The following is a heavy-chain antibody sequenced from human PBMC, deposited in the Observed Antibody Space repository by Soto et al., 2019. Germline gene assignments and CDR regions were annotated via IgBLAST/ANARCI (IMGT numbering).Heavy chain of an antibody. CDR2: ISGYSGNT. V-gene: IGHV1-18*01. Sequence: QVQVVQSGAEVKKPGASVRVSCTAYVYTFTSHGVNWVRQAPGQGLEWMGWISGYSGNTKYSHKLQGRITMTMDTSTSTAYMEGGSLRSDDTAVYYCARDDLAVAGAFLDYWGQGTPVTVSS. CDR1: VYTFTSHG. J-gene: IGHJ4*02. D-gene: IGHD6-19*01. CDR3: ARDDLAVAGAFLDY.